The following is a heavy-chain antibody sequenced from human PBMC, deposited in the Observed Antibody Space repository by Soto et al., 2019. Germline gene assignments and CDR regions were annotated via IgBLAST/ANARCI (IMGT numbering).Heavy chain of an antibody. CDR2: INAGNGNT. CDR1: GYTFTSYA. J-gene: IGHJ3*02. CDR3: ASFYSGGYIGPWHAFDI. D-gene: IGHD6-19*01. V-gene: IGHV1-3*01. Sequence: ASVKVSCKASGYTFTSYAMHWVRQAPGQRLEWMGWINAGNGNTKYSQKFQGRVTITRDTSASTAYMELSSLRSEDTAVYYCASFYSGGYIGPWHAFDIWGQGTMFTVSS.